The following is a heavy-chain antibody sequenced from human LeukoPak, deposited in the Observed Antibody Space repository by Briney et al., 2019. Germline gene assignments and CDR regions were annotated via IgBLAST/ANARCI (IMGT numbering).Heavy chain of an antibody. CDR1: GFTFSSYA. CDR3: AQVGEGLAGWDSFFDI. D-gene: IGHD3-10*01. Sequence: GSLRLSCAASGFTFSSYAMNWVRQAPGKGLEWVSAISGSGGSTYYADSVKGRFTISRDNSKNTLYLQMNSLRAEDTAVYYCAQVGEGLAGWDSFFDIWGQGTMVTVSS. CDR2: ISGSGGST. J-gene: IGHJ3*02. V-gene: IGHV3-23*01.